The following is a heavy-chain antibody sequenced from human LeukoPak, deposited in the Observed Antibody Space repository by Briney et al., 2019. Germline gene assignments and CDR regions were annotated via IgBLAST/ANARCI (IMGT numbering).Heavy chain of an antibody. CDR1: GFTFRSYA. CDR2: ISGSGGDT. J-gene: IGHJ4*02. D-gene: IGHD6-19*01. V-gene: IGHV3-23*01. Sequence: GGSLRLSCAASGFTFRSYAIYWVRQAPGKGLEGVSGISGSGGDTYFAHSVKGRFTISRDNSKNTVFLQMDTLRAEDTAVYYCAKTTARYSSGRYPGWPIDYWGQGTLVTVSS. CDR3: AKTTARYSSGRYPGWPIDY.